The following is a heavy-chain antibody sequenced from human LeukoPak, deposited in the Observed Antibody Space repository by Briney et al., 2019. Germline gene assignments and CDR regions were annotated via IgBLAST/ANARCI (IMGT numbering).Heavy chain of an antibody. CDR1: GGTFSSYA. CDR2: MNPNSGNT. D-gene: IGHD5-18*01. Sequence: ASVKVSCKASGGTFSSYAISWVRQATGQVLVWMGWMNPNSGNTGYAQKFQGRVTMTRNTSISTAYMELSSLRSEDTAVYYCARGWLLGHSYDYWGQGTLVTVSS. CDR3: ARGWLLGHSYDY. J-gene: IGHJ4*02. V-gene: IGHV1-8*02.